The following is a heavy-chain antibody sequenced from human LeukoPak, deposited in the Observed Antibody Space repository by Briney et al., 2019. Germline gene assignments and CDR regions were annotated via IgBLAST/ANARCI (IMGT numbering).Heavy chain of an antibody. Sequence: PGGSLRLSCAASGFTFSTYNMNWVRQAPGKGLEWVSSISSSSDYIYYADSVKGRFTISRDNAKNSLYLQMNSLRAEDTAVYYCARESGITMLRGAHTPWGQGILVTVSS. J-gene: IGHJ5*02. CDR3: ARESGITMLRGAHTP. CDR2: ISSSSDYI. CDR1: GFTFSTYN. V-gene: IGHV3-21*01. D-gene: IGHD3-10*01.